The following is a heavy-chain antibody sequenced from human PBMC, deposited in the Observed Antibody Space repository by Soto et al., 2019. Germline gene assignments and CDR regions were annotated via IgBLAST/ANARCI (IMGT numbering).Heavy chain of an antibody. CDR2: IYYSGST. D-gene: IGHD5-18*01. V-gene: IGHV4-59*01. J-gene: IGHJ5*02. CDR3: ARDPGYRSGPNWFDP. Sequence: QVQLQESGPGLVKPSETLSLTCTVSGGSISSYYWSWIRQPPGKGLEWIGYIYYSGSTNYNPSLKSRITISVDTSKNQFSLKLSSVTAADTAVYYCARDPGYRSGPNWFDPWGQGTLVNVSS. CDR1: GGSISSYY.